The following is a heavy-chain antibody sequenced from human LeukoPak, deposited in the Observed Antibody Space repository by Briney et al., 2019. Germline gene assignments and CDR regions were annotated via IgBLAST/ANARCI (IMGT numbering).Heavy chain of an antibody. D-gene: IGHD6-13*01. CDR2: DHYSGST. CDR1: VGSISSYS. V-gene: IGHV4-59*01. J-gene: IGHJ4*02. CDR3: ARGRISSSY. Sequence: KPSETLSLTCTVSVGSISSYSWSWIRQPPGKGLEWIGYDHYSGSTNYNPSLKSRVTISVDTSKNQFSLKLSSVTAADTAVYYCARGRISSSYWGQGTLVTVSS.